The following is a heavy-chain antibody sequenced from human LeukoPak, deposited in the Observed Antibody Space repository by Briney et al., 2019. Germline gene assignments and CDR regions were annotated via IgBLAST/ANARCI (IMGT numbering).Heavy chain of an antibody. CDR2: IYIRGST. V-gene: IGHV4-61*02. CDR3: AGETMVRGVMRAFDI. J-gene: IGHJ3*02. D-gene: IGHD3-10*01. CDR1: GGSISSGSDY. Sequence: SETLSLTCTVSGGSISSGSDYWSWIRQPAGKGLEWIGRIYIRGSTNYNPSLKGRVTISVDTSKNQFSLKLTSVTAADTAVYYCAGETMVRGVMRAFDIWGQGTMVTVSS.